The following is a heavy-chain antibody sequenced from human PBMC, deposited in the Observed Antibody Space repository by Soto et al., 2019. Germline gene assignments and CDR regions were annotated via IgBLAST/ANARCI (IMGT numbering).Heavy chain of an antibody. CDR3: ARLPSIVPATDFDY. CDR1: GFTFSTFS. Sequence: GSLRLSCSASGFTFSTFSMNWVRQAPDKGLEWVSSISASTSFIYYADSVKGRFTIYRDNAKNSLYLQMNSLRAEDTAVYYCARLPSIVPATDFDYWGQGALVTVSS. CDR2: ISASTSFI. V-gene: IGHV3-21*01. J-gene: IGHJ4*02. D-gene: IGHD2-2*01.